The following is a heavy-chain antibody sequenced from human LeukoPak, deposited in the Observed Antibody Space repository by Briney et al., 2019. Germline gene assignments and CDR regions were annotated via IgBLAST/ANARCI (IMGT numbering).Heavy chain of an antibody. J-gene: IGHJ3*02. Sequence: SETLSLTCTVSGGSISSNSYYWGWIRQPPGKGLEWIGSISYSGSTYYNPSLKSRVTISVDTSKNQFSLKLSSVTAADTAVYYCARRITIFGIWGQGTMVTVAS. D-gene: IGHD3-3*01. CDR2: ISYSGST. CDR3: ARRITIFGI. CDR1: GGSISSNSYY. V-gene: IGHV4-39*01.